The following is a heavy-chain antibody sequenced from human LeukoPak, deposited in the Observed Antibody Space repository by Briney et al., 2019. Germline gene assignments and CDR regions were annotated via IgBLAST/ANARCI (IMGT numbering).Heavy chain of an antibody. V-gene: IGHV4-34*01. D-gene: IGHD4-11*01. J-gene: IGHJ6*03. CDR2: INHSGNT. Sequence: SETQSLTCAVYGGSFSGYYWSWIRQPPGKGLEWIGEINHSGNTNYNPSLKSRVTISVDTSKKHFSLKLSSVTAADTAVYYCARGQTTVTPHYYYYYMDVWGKGTTVTVSS. CDR3: ARGQTTVTPHYYYYYMDV. CDR1: GGSFSGYY.